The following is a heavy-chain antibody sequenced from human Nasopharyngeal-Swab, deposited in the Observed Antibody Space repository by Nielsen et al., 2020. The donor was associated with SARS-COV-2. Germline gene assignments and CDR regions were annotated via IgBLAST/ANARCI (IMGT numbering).Heavy chain of an antibody. CDR2: ISSNGGST. V-gene: IGHV3-64D*06. CDR3: VKDSSSWLDYFDY. D-gene: IGHD6-13*01. J-gene: IGHJ4*02. CDR1: GFTLDDYA. Sequence: GGSLRLSCAASGFTLDDYAMHWVRQAPGKGLEYVSAISSNGGSTYYADSVEGRFTISRDNSKNTLYLQMSSLRAEDTAVYYCVKDSSSWLDYFDYWGQGTLVTVSS.